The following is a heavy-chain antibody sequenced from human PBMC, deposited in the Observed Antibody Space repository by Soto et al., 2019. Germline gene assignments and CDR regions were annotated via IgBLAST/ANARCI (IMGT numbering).Heavy chain of an antibody. V-gene: IGHV3-21*04. CDR2: ISSSSSYK. Sequence: PGGSLRLSCAASGFTFSSYSMNWVRQAPGKGLEWVSSISSSSSYKYYADSVKGRFTISRDNSRNTLYLQMNSLRAEDTAVYYCARGQYYDFWSAYDYWGQGALVTVSS. CDR1: GFTFSSYS. D-gene: IGHD3-3*01. J-gene: IGHJ4*02. CDR3: ARGQYYDFWSAYDY.